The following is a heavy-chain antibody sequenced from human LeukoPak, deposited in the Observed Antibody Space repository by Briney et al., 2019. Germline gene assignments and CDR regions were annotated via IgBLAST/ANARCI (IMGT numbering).Heavy chain of an antibody. CDR3: ATHSYYYYYYMDV. J-gene: IGHJ6*03. CDR2: ISGSGGST. CDR1: GFTFSSYA. Sequence: HPGGSPRLSCAASGFTFSSYAMSWVRQAPGKGLEWVSAISGSGGSTYYADSVKGRFTISRDNAKNSLYLQMNSLRAEDTAVYYCATHSYYYYYYMDVWGKGTTVTISS. V-gene: IGHV3-23*01.